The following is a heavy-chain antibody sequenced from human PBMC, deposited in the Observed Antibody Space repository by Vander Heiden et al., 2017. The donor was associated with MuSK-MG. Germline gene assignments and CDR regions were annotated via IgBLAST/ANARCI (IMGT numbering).Heavy chain of an antibody. CDR2: IIPIFGIA. Sequence: QVQLVQSGAEVKKPGSSVKVSCKASGGTFSSYAISWVRQAPGQGLEWMGGIIPIFGIANYAQKFQGRVTITAGKSTSTAYMELSSLGSEDTAVYYCARGDHIVVVTAILGYYGMDVWGQGTTVTVSS. V-gene: IGHV1-69*17. CDR3: ARGDHIVVVTAILGYYGMDV. CDR1: GGTFSSYA. D-gene: IGHD2-21*02. J-gene: IGHJ6*02.